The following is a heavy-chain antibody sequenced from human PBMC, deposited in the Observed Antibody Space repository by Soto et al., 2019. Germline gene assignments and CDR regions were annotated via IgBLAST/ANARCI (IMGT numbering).Heavy chain of an antibody. D-gene: IGHD1-1*01. CDR1: GYTFTSYG. J-gene: IGHJ4*02. V-gene: IGHV1-18*01. Sequence: QVHLVRSGAEVRKRGASVKVSCKGYGYTFTSYGIAWVRQAPGQGLEWMGWISAHNDNTNYAQKVQGRVTVTRDTSTSTAYMELRNLRSDDTAVYYCARGRYGDYWGQGALVTVSS. CDR3: ARGRYGDY. CDR2: ISAHNDNT.